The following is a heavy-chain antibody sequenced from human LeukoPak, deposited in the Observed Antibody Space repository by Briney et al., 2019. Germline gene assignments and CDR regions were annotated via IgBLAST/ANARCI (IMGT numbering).Heavy chain of an antibody. D-gene: IGHD3-22*01. CDR3: AKRGVVIRVILVGFHKEAYYFDS. Sequence: GGSLRLSCAVSGITLSNYGMSWVRQAPGKGLEWVAGISDSGGRTNYADSVKGRFTISRDNPKNALYLQMNSLRAEDTAVYFCAKRGVVIRVILVGFHKEAYYFDSWGQGALVTVSS. J-gene: IGHJ4*02. CDR2: ISDSGGRT. CDR1: GITLSNYG. V-gene: IGHV3-23*01.